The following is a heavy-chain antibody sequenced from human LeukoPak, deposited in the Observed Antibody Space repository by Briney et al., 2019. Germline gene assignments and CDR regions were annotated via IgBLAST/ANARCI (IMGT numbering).Heavy chain of an antibody. D-gene: IGHD3-22*01. CDR2: INHSGST. Sequence: SETLSLTCSVSGGSISSGGYYWSWIRQPPGKGLEWIGEINHSGSTNYNPSLKSRVTISVDTSKNQFSLKLSSVTAADTAVYYCAREGGDYYDSSFRVFDYWGQGTLVTVSS. CDR1: GGSISSGGYY. CDR3: AREGGDYYDSSFRVFDY. V-gene: IGHV4-30-2*05. J-gene: IGHJ4*02.